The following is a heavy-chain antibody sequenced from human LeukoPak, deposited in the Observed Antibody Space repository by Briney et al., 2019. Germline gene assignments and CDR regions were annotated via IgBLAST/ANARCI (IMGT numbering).Heavy chain of an antibody. D-gene: IGHD3-3*01. V-gene: IGHV4-4*07. CDR1: GGSITGYY. CDR2: IYTGGSS. Sequence: SETLSLTCTVSGGSITGYYWSWIRQPAGKGLEWIGRIYTGGSSNYNPSLKSRVTMSVDRSKNQFSLKLSSVTAADTAVYYCAREATDYDFWSGYPKADYWGQGTLVTVSS. J-gene: IGHJ4*02. CDR3: AREATDYDFWSGYPKADY.